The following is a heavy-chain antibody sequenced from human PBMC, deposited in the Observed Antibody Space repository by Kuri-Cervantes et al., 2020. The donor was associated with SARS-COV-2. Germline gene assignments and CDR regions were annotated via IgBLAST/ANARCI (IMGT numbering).Heavy chain of an antibody. D-gene: IGHD4-17*01. Sequence: ASVKVSCKASGYTFTSYGISWVRQAPGQGLEWMGWISAYNGNTNYAQKFQGRVTITRDTSASTASMELSSLRSEDTSIYYCARSPVGPGDYGPDYWGQGTLVTVSS. CDR3: ARSPVGPGDYGPDY. V-gene: IGHV1-18*01. CDR2: ISAYNGNT. CDR1: GYTFTSYG. J-gene: IGHJ4*02.